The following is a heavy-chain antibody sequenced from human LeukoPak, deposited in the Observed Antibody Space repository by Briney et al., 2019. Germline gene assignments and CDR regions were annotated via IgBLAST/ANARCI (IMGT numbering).Heavy chain of an antibody. CDR1: GGSISSGSYF. J-gene: IGHJ4*02. CDR3: AREGGVLSSAWGI. Sequence: SETLSLTCSVSGGSISSGSYFWGWIRQPPGKGLEWIGSIYYSGSTYYNPSLKSRVTISVDTSKNQFSLKLSSVTAADTAVYYCAREGGVLSSAWGIWGQGTLVTVSS. CDR2: IYYSGST. D-gene: IGHD3-16*01. V-gene: IGHV4-39*07.